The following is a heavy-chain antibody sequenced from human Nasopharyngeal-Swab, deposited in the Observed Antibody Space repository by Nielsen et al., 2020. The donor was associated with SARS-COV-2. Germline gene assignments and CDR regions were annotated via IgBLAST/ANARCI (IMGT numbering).Heavy chain of an antibody. Sequence: GESLKISCAASGFTFSRYTMHWVRQAPVKGLEWVAVISYDGSNKYYADSVKGRFTISRDISKNTLYLQMNSLRAEDTAVFYCASTPIDSSGYYYAFHYWGRGTLVTVSS. J-gene: IGHJ4*02. D-gene: IGHD3-22*01. CDR3: ASTPIDSSGYYYAFHY. CDR2: ISYDGSNK. CDR1: GFTFSRYT. V-gene: IGHV3-30-3*01.